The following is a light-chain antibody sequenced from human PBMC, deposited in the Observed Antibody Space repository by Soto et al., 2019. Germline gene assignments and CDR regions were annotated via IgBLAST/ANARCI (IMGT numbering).Light chain of an antibody. CDR3: QQFNSYTIT. V-gene: IGKV1-13*02. CDR2: DVS. Sequence: AIQLTQSPASLSASVGDRVTISCRASQAVRGALAWYQQKPGPAPKILIYDVSVLESGGPTRFSGSGSGTDFTLIITSLQPVDFATYYCQQFNSYTITFGRGTRLEIK. J-gene: IGKJ5*01. CDR1: QAVRGA.